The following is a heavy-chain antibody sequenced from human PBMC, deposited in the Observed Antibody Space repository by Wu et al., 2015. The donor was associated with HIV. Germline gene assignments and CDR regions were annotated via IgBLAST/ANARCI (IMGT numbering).Heavy chain of an antibody. D-gene: IGHD2/OR15-2a*01. V-gene: IGHV1-2*02. CDR3: ARLQSLHGLYSNADF. J-gene: IGHJ4*02. CDR1: GYTFTDYY. CDR2: INCNRGGT. Sequence: QVQLVQSGAEVKKPGASVMVSCRASGYTFTDYYMYWVRQAPGQGPEWMGWINCNRGGTKYAQKFQGRVTMTRDTAVNTAYLELKSLKSDDTATYFCARLQSLHGLYSNADFWGQGTLVTVS.